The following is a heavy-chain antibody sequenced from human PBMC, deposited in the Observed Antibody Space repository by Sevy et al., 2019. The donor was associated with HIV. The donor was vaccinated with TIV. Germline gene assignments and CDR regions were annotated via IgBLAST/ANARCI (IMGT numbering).Heavy chain of an antibody. D-gene: IGHD2-2*01. CDR1: GFTFSDYY. J-gene: IGHJ4*02. CDR3: ARAYCSSTNCYLPFDY. V-gene: IGHV3-11*06. Sequence: GGSLRLSCAASGFTFSDYYMSWIRQAPGKGLEWVSYISSSSSYTKNADSVKGRFTISRDNAKNSLSLQMNGLRAEDTAVYYCARAYCSSTNCYLPFDYWGQGTLVTVSS. CDR2: ISSSSSYT.